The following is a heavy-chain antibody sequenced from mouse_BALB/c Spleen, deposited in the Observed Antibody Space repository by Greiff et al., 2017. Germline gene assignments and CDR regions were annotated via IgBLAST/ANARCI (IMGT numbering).Heavy chain of an antibody. V-gene: IGHV14-3*02. CDR3: ARDGNYGTHFDY. J-gene: IGHJ2*01. CDR1: GFNIKDTY. Sequence: EVQLQESGAELVKPGASVKLSCTASGFNIKDTYMHWVKQRPEQGLEWIGRIDPANGNTKYDPKFQGKATITADTSSNTAYLQLSSLTSEDTAVYYCARDGNYGTHFDYWGQGTTLTVSS. D-gene: IGHD2-1*01. CDR2: IDPANGNT.